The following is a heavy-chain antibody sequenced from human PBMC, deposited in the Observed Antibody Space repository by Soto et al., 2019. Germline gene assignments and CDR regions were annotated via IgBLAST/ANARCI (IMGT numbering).Heavy chain of an antibody. D-gene: IGHD2-21*02. V-gene: IGHV3-11*06. CDR3: ARGLPLCSGDCYDS. Sequence: QVQLVESGGTLVKPGGSLRLSCAASGFTFSDYYMNWVRQAPGKGLQWVSYINGDGVHTDYADSVKGRFTISRDNTKNSLYLQMNSLRADDTAVYYCARGLPLCSGDCYDSWGQGSLVIVSS. J-gene: IGHJ4*02. CDR2: INGDGVHT. CDR1: GFTFSDYY.